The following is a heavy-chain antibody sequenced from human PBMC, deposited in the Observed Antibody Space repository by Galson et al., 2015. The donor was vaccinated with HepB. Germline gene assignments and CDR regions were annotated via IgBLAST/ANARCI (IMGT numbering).Heavy chain of an antibody. CDR3: ARGTSPSGGRAH. Sequence: LSLTCAVYGGSFRGYYWRWIRQPPGKGLEWIGEINHSGNTNYNPSLKSRVTISVDTSKNQFSLKLSSVTAADTAVYYCARGTSPSGGRAHWGQGTLVTVSS. V-gene: IGHV4-34*01. D-gene: IGHD1-26*01. J-gene: IGHJ4*02. CDR2: INHSGNT. CDR1: GGSFRGYY.